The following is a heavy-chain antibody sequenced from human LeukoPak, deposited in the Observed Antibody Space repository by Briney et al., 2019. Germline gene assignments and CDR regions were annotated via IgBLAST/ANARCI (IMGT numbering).Heavy chain of an antibody. CDR1: GFTYSSYA. Sequence: GGSLRLSCAASGFTYSSYAMSWVRQAPGKGLEGVSSISGSGSTTYDADSVKARFTISRDNSKNTLDLQMNSLRADDTAVYCGAKNRGSAGWSDDWGQGTLVTVSS. D-gene: IGHD2-15*01. CDR2: ISGSGSTT. CDR3: AKNRGSAGWSDD. V-gene: IGHV3-23*01. J-gene: IGHJ5*02.